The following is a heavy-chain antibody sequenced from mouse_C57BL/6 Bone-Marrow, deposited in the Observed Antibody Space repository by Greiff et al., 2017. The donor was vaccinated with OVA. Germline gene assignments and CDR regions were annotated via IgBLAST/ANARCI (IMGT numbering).Heavy chain of an antibody. V-gene: IGHV14-4*01. CDR1: GFNIKDDY. D-gene: IGHD2-2*01. CDR2: IDPENGDT. J-gene: IGHJ1*03. Sequence: EVKLKQSGAELVRPGASVKLSCTASGFNIKDDYMHWVKQRPEQGLEWIGWIDPENGDTEYASKFQGKATITADTSSNTAYLQLSSLTSEDTAVYYCTRYGYYWYFDVWGTGTTVTVSS. CDR3: TRYGYYWYFDV.